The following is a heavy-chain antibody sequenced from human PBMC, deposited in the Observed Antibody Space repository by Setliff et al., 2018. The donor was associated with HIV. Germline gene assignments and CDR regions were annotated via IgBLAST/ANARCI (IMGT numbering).Heavy chain of an antibody. Sequence: PSETLSLTCTVSGGSVSSDGYYWSWIRQHPGKGLEWIGYISYSGSTYNNPSLKSRVTISLDTSKNQFSLKLSSVTAADTAVYYCARDRAVPWGQGTLVTVSS. J-gene: IGHJ5*02. CDR1: GGSVSSDGYY. CDR2: ISYSGST. CDR3: ARDRAVP. V-gene: IGHV4-31*03. D-gene: IGHD3-10*01.